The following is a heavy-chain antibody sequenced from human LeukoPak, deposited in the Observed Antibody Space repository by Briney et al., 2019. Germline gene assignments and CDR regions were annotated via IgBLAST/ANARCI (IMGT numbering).Heavy chain of an antibody. V-gene: IGHV3-53*01. J-gene: IGHJ4*02. CDR2: IYSGGST. CDR3: AIRYSSSWAYWY. CDR1: GFTFSRCG. Sequence: GGSLRLSCAASGFTFSRCGMTWVRQAPGKGLEWVSVIYSGGSTYYADSVKGRFTISRDNSKNTLYLQMNSLRAEDTAVYYCAIRYSSSWAYWYWGQGTLVTVSS. D-gene: IGHD6-13*01.